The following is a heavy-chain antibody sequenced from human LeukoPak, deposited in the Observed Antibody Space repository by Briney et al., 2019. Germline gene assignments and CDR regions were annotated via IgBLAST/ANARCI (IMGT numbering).Heavy chain of an antibody. CDR2: IYPGDSEA. J-gene: IGHJ4*02. D-gene: IGHD2-15*01. Sequence: GESLKISCKGSGYIFTSYWLGWVRQMPGKGLEWMGIIYPGDSEARYSPSFQGQVTISADKSISTAYLQWSSLKASDTAMYYCARPNSYCSGGSCYDYWGQGTLVTVSS. CDR3: ARPNSYCSGGSCYDY. V-gene: IGHV5-51*01. CDR1: GYIFTSYW.